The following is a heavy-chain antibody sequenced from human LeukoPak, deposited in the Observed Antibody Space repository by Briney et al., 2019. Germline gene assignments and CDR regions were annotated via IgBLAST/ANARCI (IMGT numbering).Heavy chain of an antibody. CDR3: ASLWDQGNDAFDI. CDR2: INHSGRT. Sequence: PSETLSLTCAVYGGSFSGYYWSWIHQPPGKGLEWIGEINHSGRTNYNPSLKSRVTISVDTSKNQFSLKLSSVTAADTAVYYCASLWDQGNDAFDIWGQGTMVTVSS. V-gene: IGHV4-34*01. CDR1: GGSFSGYY. D-gene: IGHD1-26*01. J-gene: IGHJ3*02.